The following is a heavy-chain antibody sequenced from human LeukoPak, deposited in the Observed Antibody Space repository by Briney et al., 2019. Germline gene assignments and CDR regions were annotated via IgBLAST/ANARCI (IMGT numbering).Heavy chain of an antibody. CDR2: ISSSGSPI. D-gene: IGHD3-22*01. Sequence: PGGSLRLSCAASGFSFSSYEMNWVRQAPGKGLEWVSYISSSGSPIYYADSVKGRFTISRDNAKNSLYLQMNSLRAEDTAVYYFAKGYNSGYYAPFFDYWGQGTLVTVSS. J-gene: IGHJ4*02. V-gene: IGHV3-48*03. CDR3: AKGYNSGYYAPFFDY. CDR1: GFSFSSYE.